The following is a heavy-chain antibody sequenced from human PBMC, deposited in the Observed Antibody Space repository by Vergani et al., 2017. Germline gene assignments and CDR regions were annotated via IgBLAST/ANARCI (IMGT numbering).Heavy chain of an antibody. CDR1: GYSISSGYY. V-gene: IGHV4-38-2*02. J-gene: IGHJ4*02. Sequence: QVQLQESGPGLVKPSETLSLTCTVSGYSISSGYYWGWIRQPPGKGLEWIGEINHSGSTNYNPSLKSRVTISVDTSKNQFSLKLSSVTAADTAVYYCARGLRGGYSGYRMVLDYWGQGTLVTVSS. D-gene: IGHD5-12*01. CDR3: ARGLRGGYSGYRMVLDY. CDR2: INHSGST.